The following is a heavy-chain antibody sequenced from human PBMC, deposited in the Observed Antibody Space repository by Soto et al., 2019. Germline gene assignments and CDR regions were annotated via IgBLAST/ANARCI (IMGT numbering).Heavy chain of an antibody. Sequence: EVQLVESGGGLVQPGRSLRLSCAASGFTFDDYAMHWVRQAQGKGLEWVSGISWNSGSIGYADSVKGRFTISRDNAKNSLYLQMNSLRAEDTALYYCAKDRTDSSRWYPMGAFDIWGQGTMVNVSS. CDR2: ISWNSGSI. D-gene: IGHD6-19*01. V-gene: IGHV3-9*01. J-gene: IGHJ3*02. CDR3: AKDRTDSSRWYPMGAFDI. CDR1: GFTFDDYA.